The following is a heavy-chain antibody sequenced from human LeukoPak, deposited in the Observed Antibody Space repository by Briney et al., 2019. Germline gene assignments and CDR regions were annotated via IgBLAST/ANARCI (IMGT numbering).Heavy chain of an antibody. CDR3: AKDFHGDFPYFFDY. Sequence: SCKASGGTFSSYAMHWVRQAPGKGLEWVAVIPYDGSNKYYADSVKGRFTISRDNSKNTLNLQMNSLRADDTAVYYCAKDFHGDFPYFFDYWGQGSLVTVSS. CDR1: GGTFSSYA. J-gene: IGHJ4*02. V-gene: IGHV3-30*04. CDR2: IPYDGSNK.